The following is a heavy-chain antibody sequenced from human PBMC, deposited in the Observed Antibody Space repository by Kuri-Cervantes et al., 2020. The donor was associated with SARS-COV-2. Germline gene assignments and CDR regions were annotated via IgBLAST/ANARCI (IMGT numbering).Heavy chain of an antibody. V-gene: IGHV3-30-3*01. Sequence: GGSLRLSCAAPGFTFSSYAMHWVRQAPGKGLEWVAVISYDGSNKYYADSVKGRFTISRGNSKNTLYLQMNSLRAEDTAVYYCARSIVVVPAPFDYWGQGTLVTVSS. J-gene: IGHJ4*02. CDR2: ISYDGSNK. CDR1: GFTFSSYA. CDR3: ARSIVVVPAPFDY. D-gene: IGHD2-2*01.